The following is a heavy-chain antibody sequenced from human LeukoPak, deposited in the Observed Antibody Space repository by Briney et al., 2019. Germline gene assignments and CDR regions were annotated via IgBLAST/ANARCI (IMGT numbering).Heavy chain of an antibody. J-gene: IGHJ3*02. CDR2: IYYSGST. CDR1: GGSISSYY. Sequence: PSETLSLTCTVSGGSISSYYWSWIRQPPGKGLEWIGYIYYSGSTNYHPSLKSRVTISVDTSKNQFSLKLSSVTAAVTDVYYCAREGVDDAFDIWGQGTMVTVSS. D-gene: IGHD2-15*01. CDR3: AREGVDDAFDI. V-gene: IGHV4-59*12.